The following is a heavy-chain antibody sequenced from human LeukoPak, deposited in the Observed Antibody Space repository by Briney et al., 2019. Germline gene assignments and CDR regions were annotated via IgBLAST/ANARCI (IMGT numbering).Heavy chain of an antibody. CDR1: GHSISSGYY. J-gene: IGHJ3*02. CDR3: ARSRFLEWLVHDAFDI. CDR2: IYHSGST. Sequence: SETLSLTCTVSGHSISSGYYWGWIRQPPGKGLEWIGSIYHSGSTYYNPSLKSRVTISVDTSKYQFSLKLSSVTAADTAVYYCARSRFLEWLVHDAFDIWGQGTMVTVSS. V-gene: IGHV4-38-2*02. D-gene: IGHD3-3*01.